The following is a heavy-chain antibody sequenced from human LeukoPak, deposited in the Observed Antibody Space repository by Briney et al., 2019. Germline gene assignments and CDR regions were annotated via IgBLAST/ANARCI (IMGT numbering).Heavy chain of an antibody. D-gene: IGHD3-22*01. CDR2: IYYSGST. J-gene: IGHJ5*02. V-gene: IGHV4-59*11. Sequence: SETLSLTCTVSGGSISSHYWSWIRQPPGKGLEWIGYIYYSGSTKHNPSLKSRVTISVDTSNNQFSLKLSSVTAADTAVCYCARLYDSSTYTNWLDPWGLGTLVTVSS. CDR1: GGSISSHY. CDR3: ARLYDSSTYTNWLDP.